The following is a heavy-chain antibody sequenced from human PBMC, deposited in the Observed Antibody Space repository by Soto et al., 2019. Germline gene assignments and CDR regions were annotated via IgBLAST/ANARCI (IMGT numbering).Heavy chain of an antibody. V-gene: IGHV4-31*03. CDR2: IYYGGST. D-gene: IGHD3-22*01. CDR3: ARGGYYYENSGQNAYDY. CDR1: GGAISSGGYY. Sequence: SETLALSCTVSGGAISSGGYYWSWIRQHPGKGLEWIGYIYYGGSTYYNPSLKSRATISGDTSKNQFSLKLSSVTAADTAVYYCARGGYYYENSGQNAYDYWGQGILVTVSS. J-gene: IGHJ4*01.